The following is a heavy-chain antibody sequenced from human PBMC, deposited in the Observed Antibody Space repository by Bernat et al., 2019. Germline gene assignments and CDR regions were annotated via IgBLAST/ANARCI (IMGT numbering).Heavy chain of an antibody. V-gene: IGHV4-39*01. J-gene: IGHJ6*02. CDR1: GGSISSSSYY. D-gene: IGHD2-15*01. CDR2: IYYSGST. Sequence: QLQLQESGPGLVKPSETLSLTCTVSGGSISSSSYYWGWIRQPPGKGLEWIASIYYSGSTYYNPSLKSRFTISLDTSKNQFSLKLSSVTAADTAVYYCARLPADECSGGSCYFLSDGMDVWGQGTTVTVSS. CDR3: ARLPADECSGGSCYFLSDGMDV.